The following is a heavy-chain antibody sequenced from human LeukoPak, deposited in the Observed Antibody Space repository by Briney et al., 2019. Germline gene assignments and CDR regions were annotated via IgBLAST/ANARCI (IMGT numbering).Heavy chain of an antibody. J-gene: IGHJ4*02. CDR3: AGTPYSYGNPPFDY. CDR1: GFTFSDYA. Sequence: GKSLRLSCAASGFTFSDYAMHWVRQAPGKGLEWVAVISYDGSNKYYADSVKGRFTISRDNSKNTLYLQMNSLRAEDTAVYYCAGTPYSYGNPPFDYWGQGTLVTVSS. D-gene: IGHD5-18*01. CDR2: ISYDGSNK. V-gene: IGHV3-30-3*01.